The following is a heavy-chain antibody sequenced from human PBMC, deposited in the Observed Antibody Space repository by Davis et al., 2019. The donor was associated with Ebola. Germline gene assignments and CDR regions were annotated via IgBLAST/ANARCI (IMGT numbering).Heavy chain of an antibody. J-gene: IGHJ6*02. Sequence: GESLKISCAASGFTFSSYGTHWVRQAPGKGLEWVAVIWYDGSNKYYADSVKGRFTISRDNSKNTLYLQMNSLRAEDTAVYYCAKVESGYFDWLPVSYGMDVWGQGTTVTVSS. V-gene: IGHV3-33*06. D-gene: IGHD3-9*01. CDR3: AKVESGYFDWLPVSYGMDV. CDR2: IWYDGSNK. CDR1: GFTFSSYG.